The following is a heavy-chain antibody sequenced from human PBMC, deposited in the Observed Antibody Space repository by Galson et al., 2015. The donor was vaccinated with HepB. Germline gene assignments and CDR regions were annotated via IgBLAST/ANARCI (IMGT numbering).Heavy chain of an antibody. V-gene: IGHV1-24*01. D-gene: IGHD1-14*01. CDR3: ATRTGTADAFDI. Sequence: SVKVSCKVSGYTLTELSMHWVRQAPGKGLEWMGGFDPEDGETIYAQKFQGRVTMTEDTSTDTAYMELSSLRSEDTAVYYCATRTGTADAFDIWGQGTMVTVSS. CDR2: FDPEDGET. CDR1: GYTLTELS. J-gene: IGHJ3*02.